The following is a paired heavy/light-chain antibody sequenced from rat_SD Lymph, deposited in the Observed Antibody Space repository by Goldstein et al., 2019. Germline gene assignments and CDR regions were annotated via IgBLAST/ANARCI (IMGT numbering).Light chain of an antibody. V-gene: IGKV8S10*01. J-gene: IGKJ5*01. CDR2: GAS. CDR1: QSLLYSENNQDY. Sequence: DILINQSPASLTVSAGEKVTMSCKSSQSLLYSENNQDYLAWYQQKPGQFPKLLIYGASNRHTGVPDRFTGSGSGTDFTLTISSVQAEDLADYYCEQTYSLTFGSGTKLEIK. CDR3: EQTYSLT.
Heavy chain of an antibody. CDR3: ARQSHFDY. CDR2: ISSSSSYI. J-gene: IGHJ2*01. V-gene: IGHV5-34*01. CDR1: GFTFSNYG. Sequence: EVQLVESGGGLVQPGRSLKLSCLASGFTFSNYGMNWIRQAPGKGLEWVASISSSSSYIYYADTVKGRFTISRDNAKNTLYLQMTSLRSEDTALYYCARQSHFDYWGQGVMVTVSS.